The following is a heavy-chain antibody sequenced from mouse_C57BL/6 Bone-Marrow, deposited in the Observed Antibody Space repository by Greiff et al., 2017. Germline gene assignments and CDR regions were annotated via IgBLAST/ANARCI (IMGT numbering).Heavy chain of an antibody. V-gene: IGHV5-9-1*02. D-gene: IGHD2-4*01. CDR3: TRGLYDYEYFDY. Sequence: EVKLVESGEGLVKPGGSLKLSCAASGFTFSSYAMSWVRQTPEKRLEWVAYISRGGDYIYYADTVKGRFTISRDNARNTLYLQMSSLKSEDTAMYYCTRGLYDYEYFDYWGQGTTLTVSS. J-gene: IGHJ2*01. CDR1: GFTFSSYA. CDR2: ISRGGDYI.